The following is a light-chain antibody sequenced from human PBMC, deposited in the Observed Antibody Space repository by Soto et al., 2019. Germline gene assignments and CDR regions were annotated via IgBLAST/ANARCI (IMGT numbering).Light chain of an antibody. CDR1: SSNIGSNY. CDR3: GTWDNSLGAGV. Sequence: QSVLTQPPSVSAAPGQKVTISCSGSSSNIGSNYVSWYQHLPGTAPKLLIYDTDKRPSGIPDRFSGSKSGTSATLGITGLQTGDEADYYCGTWDNSLGAGVFGGGTKLTVL. J-gene: IGLJ2*01. CDR2: DTD. V-gene: IGLV1-51*01.